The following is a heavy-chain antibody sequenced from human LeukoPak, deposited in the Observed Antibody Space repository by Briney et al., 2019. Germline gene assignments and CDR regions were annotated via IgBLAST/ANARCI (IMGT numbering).Heavy chain of an antibody. Sequence: SVKVSCKASGGTFSSYAISWVRQAPGQRLEWMGGIIPIFGTANYAQKFQGRVTITADESTSTAYMELSSLRSEDTAVYYCARGIVVVVAANYYYYYMDVWGKGTTVTISS. CDR2: IIPIFGTA. J-gene: IGHJ6*03. CDR1: GGTFSSYA. V-gene: IGHV1-69*01. D-gene: IGHD2-15*01. CDR3: ARGIVVVVAANYYYYYMDV.